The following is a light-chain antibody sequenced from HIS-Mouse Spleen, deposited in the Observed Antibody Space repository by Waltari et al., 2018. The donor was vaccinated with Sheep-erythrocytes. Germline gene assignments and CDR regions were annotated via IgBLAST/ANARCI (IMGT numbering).Light chain of an antibody. J-gene: IGLJ3*02. Sequence: QSALTQPRSVSGSPGQSVTISCTGTSSDVGGYNYVSWYQQPPGKAPKLMLYEGSKRPSGVSSRFSGSKSGNTASLTISGLQAEDEADYYCCSYAGSSTPWVFGGGTKLTVL. CDR1: SSDVGGYNY. CDR2: EGS. CDR3: CSYAGSSTPWV. V-gene: IGLV2-23*01.